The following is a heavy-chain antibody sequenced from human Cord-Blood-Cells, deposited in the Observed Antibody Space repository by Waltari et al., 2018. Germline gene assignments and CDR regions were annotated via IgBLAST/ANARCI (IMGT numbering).Heavy chain of an antibody. J-gene: IGHJ5*02. D-gene: IGHD3-16*01. CDR2: IIPIFGTA. CDR1: GGAFSSFA. Sequence: QVQLVLSGAAVEKPGSSVKVSCKTSGGAFSSFASSWVRQAPGQGLEWMGGIIPIFGTANYAQKFQGRVTITADESTSTAYMELSSLRSEDTAVYYCAREGVHGGWFDPWGQGTLVTVSS. CDR3: AREGVHGGWFDP. V-gene: IGHV1-69*01.